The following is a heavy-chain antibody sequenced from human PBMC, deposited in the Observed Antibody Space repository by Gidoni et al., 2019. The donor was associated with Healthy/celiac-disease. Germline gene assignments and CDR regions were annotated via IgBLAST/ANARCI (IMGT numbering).Heavy chain of an antibody. CDR1: GYTFTSYA. V-gene: IGHV1-3*01. D-gene: IGHD2-15*01. Sequence: QVQLVQSGAEVKKPEASVKVSCKASGYTFTSYAMHWVRQAPGQRLEWMGWINAGNGNTKYSQKFQGRVTITRDTSASTAYMELSSLRSEDTAVYYCARGSTPSYNWFDPWGQGTLVTVSS. J-gene: IGHJ5*02. CDR3: ARGSTPSYNWFDP. CDR2: INAGNGNT.